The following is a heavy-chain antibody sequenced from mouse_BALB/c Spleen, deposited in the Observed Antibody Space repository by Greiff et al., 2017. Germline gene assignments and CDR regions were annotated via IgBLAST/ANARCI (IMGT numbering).Heavy chain of an antibody. V-gene: IGHV5-6-2*01. CDR1: GFTFSSYY. J-gene: IGHJ4*01. CDR2: INSNGGST. CDR3: ARAYYGNYGAMDY. Sequence: LQQSGGGLVKLGGSLKLSCAASGFTFSSYYMSWVRQTPEKRLELVAAINSNGGSTYYPDTVKGRFTISRDNAKNTLYLQMSSLKSEDTALYYCARAYYGNYGAMDYWGQGTSVTVSS. D-gene: IGHD2-10*01.